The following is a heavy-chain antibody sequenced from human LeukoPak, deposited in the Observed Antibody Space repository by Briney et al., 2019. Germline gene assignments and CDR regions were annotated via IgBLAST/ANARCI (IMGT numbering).Heavy chain of an antibody. Sequence: ASVKVSCKASGYTFTNYGINWVRQAPGQGLEWMGWITTNTGNPTYAQGFTGRFVFSLDTSVSTAYLQISSLKAEDTAVYYCARGEGYCSAGSCAFDPWGQGTLVTVSS. CDR3: ARGEGYCSAGSCAFDP. V-gene: IGHV7-4-1*01. CDR1: GYTFTNYG. CDR2: ITTNTGNP. J-gene: IGHJ5*02. D-gene: IGHD2-15*01.